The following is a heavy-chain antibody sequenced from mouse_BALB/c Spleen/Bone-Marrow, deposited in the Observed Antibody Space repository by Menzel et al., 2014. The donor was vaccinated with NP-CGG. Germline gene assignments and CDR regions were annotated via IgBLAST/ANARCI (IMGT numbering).Heavy chain of an antibody. Sequence: VQLQQSGAELVRPGASVKLSCKASGYTFTSYWINWVKQRPGQGLEWIGSIYPSDSYTNYNQKFKDKATLTVDKSSSTAYMQLSSPTSEDSAVYFCTRAGNYGNYYAMDYWGQGTSVTVSS. J-gene: IGHJ4*01. CDR1: GYTFTSYW. V-gene: IGHV1-69*02. D-gene: IGHD2-1*01. CDR3: TRAGNYGNYYAMDY. CDR2: IYPSDSYT.